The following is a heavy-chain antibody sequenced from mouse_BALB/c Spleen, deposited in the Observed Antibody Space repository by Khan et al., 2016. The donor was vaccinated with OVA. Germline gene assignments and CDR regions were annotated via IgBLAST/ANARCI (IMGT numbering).Heavy chain of an antibody. CDR1: GYSFTGYF. D-gene: IGHD1-1*01. CDR2: INPHIGET. J-gene: IGHJ2*01. Sequence: EVQLQESGPELVKPGASVKISCEASGYSFTGYFMNWVMQSHGKSLEWIGRINPHIGETFYNQKFKGKATLTVDESSSTAHMELRSLASEDSAVYYCARIYGSDFDYWGQGTPLTVSS. V-gene: IGHV1-20*02. CDR3: ARIYGSDFDY.